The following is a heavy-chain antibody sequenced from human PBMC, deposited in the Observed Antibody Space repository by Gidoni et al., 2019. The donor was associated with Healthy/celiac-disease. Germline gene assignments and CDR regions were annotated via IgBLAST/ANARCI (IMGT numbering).Heavy chain of an antibody. J-gene: IGHJ5*02. CDR1: GFTFRNAW. D-gene: IGHD2-15*01. V-gene: IGHV3-15*01. CDR2: IKSKTDGGTT. CDR3: TTGGVVVVVAATHWFDP. Sequence: EVQLVESGGGLVKPGGSLRLSCAASGFTFRNAWMSWVRQAPGKGREWVGRIKSKTDGGTTDYAAPVKGRFTISRDDSKNTLYLQMNSLKTEDTAVYYCTTGGVVVVVAATHWFDPWGQGTLVTVSS.